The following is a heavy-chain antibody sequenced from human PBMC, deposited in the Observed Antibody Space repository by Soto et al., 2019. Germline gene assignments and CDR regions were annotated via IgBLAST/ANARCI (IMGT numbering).Heavy chain of an antibody. V-gene: IGHV3-48*02. CDR3: ARDTRGGGHESSGSLDA. CDR1: GFIFSSYS. Sequence: PGGALRLSCAASGFIFSSYSMNWGRQAPGKGLEWVSYISSSSSTIYYADSVKGRFTISRDNAKNSLYLQMNSLRDEDTAVYYYARDTRGGGHESSGSLDAWGQGTVATVSS. CDR2: ISSSSSTI. J-gene: IGHJ4*02. D-gene: IGHD3-22*01.